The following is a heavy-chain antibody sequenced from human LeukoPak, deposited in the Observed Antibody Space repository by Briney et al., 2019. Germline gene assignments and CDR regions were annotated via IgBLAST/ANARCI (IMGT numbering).Heavy chain of an antibody. Sequence: PGGSLRLSCAASGFTFSSYAMSWVRQSPGKGLEWVSVIGRGGGATYYADSVKGRFTISRDNAKNSLYLQMNSLRAEDTAVYYCARTWEVTTRPFDYWGQGTLVTVSS. CDR3: ARTWEVTTRPFDY. V-gene: IGHV3-21*01. CDR2: IGRGGGAT. CDR1: GFTFSSYA. D-gene: IGHD4-11*01. J-gene: IGHJ4*02.